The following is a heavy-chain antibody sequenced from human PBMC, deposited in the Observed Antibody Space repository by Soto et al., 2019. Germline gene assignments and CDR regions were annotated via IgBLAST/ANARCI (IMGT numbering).Heavy chain of an antibody. CDR2: ISYDGSNK. D-gene: IGHD2-2*01. Sequence: GGSLRLSCAASGFTFSSYGMHWVRQAPGKGLEWVAVISYDGSNKYYADSVKGRFTISRDNSKNTLYLQMNSLRAEDTAVYYCAVGYCSSTSCQYLYYYYYYGMDVWGQGTTVTVSS. CDR1: GFTFSSYG. J-gene: IGHJ6*02. V-gene: IGHV3-30*03. CDR3: AVGYCSSTSCQYLYYYYYYGMDV.